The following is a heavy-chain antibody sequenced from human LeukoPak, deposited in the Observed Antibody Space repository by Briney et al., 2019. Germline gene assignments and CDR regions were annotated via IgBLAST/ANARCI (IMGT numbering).Heavy chain of an antibody. D-gene: IGHD6-25*01. J-gene: IGHJ4*02. Sequence: PSETLSLTCTVSAGSMSHYYWSWNRQPPGKGLEWIGYIYYSGSTDYNPSLKSRVTISVDTSKNQFSLKLTSVTAADTAVYYCTRHGAAGSKVYYFDFWGQGTLVTVSS. V-gene: IGHV4-59*08. CDR1: AGSMSHYY. CDR2: IYYSGST. CDR3: TRHGAAGSKVYYFDF.